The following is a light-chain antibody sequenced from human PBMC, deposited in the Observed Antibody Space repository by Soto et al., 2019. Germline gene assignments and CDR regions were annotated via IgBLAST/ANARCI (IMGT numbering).Light chain of an antibody. CDR3: ISYTDGQSYL. CDR2: AVS. Sequence: LTQPASVSGPPGQSITISCSGTSSDIGSYDHVAWYQQFPGKSPKLIIYAVSDRPSGVSDRFSGSKSGISASLTISGLQTEDEADYYCISYTDGQSYLFGTGTKVTVL. CDR1: SSDIGSYDH. J-gene: IGLJ1*01. V-gene: IGLV2-14*03.